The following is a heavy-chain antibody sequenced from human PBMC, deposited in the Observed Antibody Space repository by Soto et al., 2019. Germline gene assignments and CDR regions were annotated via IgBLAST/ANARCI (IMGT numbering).Heavy chain of an antibody. J-gene: IGHJ3*02. D-gene: IGHD3-10*01. CDR3: AREYRRGAFDI. Sequence: QVQLVQSGAEVKKPGASVKVSCKASGYTFTSYYMHWVRQAPGQGLEWMGIINPSGGSTSYAQKYQGRVTMTKDTYTSTVYMELSSLRSEDTAVYYCAREYRRGAFDIWGQGTMVTVSS. CDR1: GYTFTSYY. CDR2: INPSGGST. V-gene: IGHV1-46*01.